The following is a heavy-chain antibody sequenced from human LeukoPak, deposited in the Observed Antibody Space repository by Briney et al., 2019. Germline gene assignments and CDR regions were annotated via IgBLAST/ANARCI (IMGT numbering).Heavy chain of an antibody. V-gene: IGHV3-7*03. CDR2: IKLDGSEK. D-gene: IGHD3-3*01. CDR3: ARDQYDTWSRRGNFDS. J-gene: IGHJ4*02. Sequence: GGSLRLSCVASGFTFGKYWMSWVRQAPGKGLEWVANIKLDGSEKNYVNSVKGRFTISRDNTENSLYLQMNSLRAEDTAVFYCARDQYDTWSRRGNFDSWGQGTLVIVSS. CDR1: GFTFGKYW.